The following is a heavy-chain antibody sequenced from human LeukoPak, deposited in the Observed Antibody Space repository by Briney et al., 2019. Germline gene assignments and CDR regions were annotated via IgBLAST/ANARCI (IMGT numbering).Heavy chain of an antibody. V-gene: IGHV4-34*01. CDR3: ARDAIHRFRGWIYYYYGMDV. Sequence: SETLSLSCAVSGGSFSGYYRSWIRQPPGKGLEWIAEIYHSGSTKYNPYLKSRVTISSEKTTNKTLQKQSSVTAAETTGYYCARDAIHRFRGWIYYYYGMDVWGQRTTGTVSS. D-gene: IGHD3-10*01. CDR1: GGSFSGYY. CDR2: IYHSGST. J-gene: IGHJ6*02.